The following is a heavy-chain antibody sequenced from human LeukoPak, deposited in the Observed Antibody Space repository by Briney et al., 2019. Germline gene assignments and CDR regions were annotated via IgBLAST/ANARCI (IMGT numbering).Heavy chain of an antibody. D-gene: IGHD3-9*01. J-gene: IGHJ3*02. CDR1: GGTFSSYA. V-gene: IGHV1-8*02. Sequence: ASVKVSCEASGGTFSSYAISWVRQAPGQGLEWMGWMNPNSGNTGYAQKFQGRVTMTRDSSRSTAYMELSSLRSEDTAVYYCAREKILTGQGDSFDIWGQGTMVTVSS. CDR2: MNPNSGNT. CDR3: AREKILTGQGDSFDI.